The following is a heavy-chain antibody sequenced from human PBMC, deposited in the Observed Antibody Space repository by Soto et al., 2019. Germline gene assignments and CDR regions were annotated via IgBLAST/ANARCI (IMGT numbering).Heavy chain of an antibody. D-gene: IGHD4-4*01. Sequence: GGSLRLSCAASGFSFSNFAMHWVRQAPGKGLEWVAVVSFDGTNKYYADSVKGRFTISRDNYKNTLYLQMSSLRTGDTAVYYCARDRRPQVTVNFDYWGQGTPVTVS. CDR2: VSFDGTNK. V-gene: IGHV3-30-3*01. CDR1: GFSFSNFA. J-gene: IGHJ4*02. CDR3: ARDRRPQVTVNFDY.